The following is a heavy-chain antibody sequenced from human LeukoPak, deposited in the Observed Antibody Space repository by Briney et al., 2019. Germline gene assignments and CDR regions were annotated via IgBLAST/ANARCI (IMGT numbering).Heavy chain of an antibody. CDR1: GGSISSSNW. V-gene: IGHV4-4*02. J-gene: IGHJ4*02. CDR3: ARRGPNYYDSSGYFDY. CDR2: IYHSGST. Sequence: PSETLSLTCAVSGGSISSSNWWSRVRQPPGKGLEWIGEIYHSGSTNYNPSLKSRVTISVDKSKNQFSLKLSSVTAADTAVYYCARRGPNYYDSSGYFDYWGQGTLVTVSS. D-gene: IGHD3-22*01.